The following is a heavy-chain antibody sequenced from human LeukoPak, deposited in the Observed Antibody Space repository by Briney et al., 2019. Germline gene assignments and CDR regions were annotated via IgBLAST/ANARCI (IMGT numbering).Heavy chain of an antibody. D-gene: IGHD2-21*01. CDR3: AKHLGSHSFLFYYMDV. J-gene: IGHJ6*03. V-gene: IGHV3-23*01. Sequence: GGPLRLSCEASEFTFSRFAMSWIRQPPGTGLECVSTLSGSGGATYYADSVKGRFTTSRDNSKDTLYLQMDNLRADDTAVYYCAKHLGSHSFLFYYMDVWGKGTSVIVSS. CDR2: LSGSGGAT. CDR1: EFTFSRFA.